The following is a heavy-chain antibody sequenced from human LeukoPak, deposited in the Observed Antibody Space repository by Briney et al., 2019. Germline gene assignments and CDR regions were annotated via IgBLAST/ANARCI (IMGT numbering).Heavy chain of an antibody. J-gene: IGHJ4*02. CDR1: GGSFSDYY. CDR3: ARRGYSSTPLGY. D-gene: IGHD6-13*01. Sequence: PSETLSLTCAVYGGSFSDYYWSWIRQPPGKGLEWIGEINHSGSTNYNPSLKSRVTISVVTSKNQFSLKLNSVTAADTAVYYCARRGYSSTPLGYWGQGTLVTVSS. CDR2: INHSGST. V-gene: IGHV4-34*01.